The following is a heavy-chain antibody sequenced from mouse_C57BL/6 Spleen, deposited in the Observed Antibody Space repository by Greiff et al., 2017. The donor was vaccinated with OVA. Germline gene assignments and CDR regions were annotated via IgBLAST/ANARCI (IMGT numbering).Heavy chain of an antibody. CDR1: GFTFSSYG. CDR3: ATYSEGFAY. J-gene: IGHJ3*01. V-gene: IGHV5-6*01. D-gene: IGHD2-10*01. CDR2: ISSGGSYT. Sequence: EVQGVESGGDLVKPGGSLKLSCAASGFTFSSYGMSWVRQTPDKRLEWVATISSGGSYTYYPDSVKGRFTISRDNAKNTLYLQMSSLKSEDTAMYYCATYSEGFAYWGQGTLVTVSA.